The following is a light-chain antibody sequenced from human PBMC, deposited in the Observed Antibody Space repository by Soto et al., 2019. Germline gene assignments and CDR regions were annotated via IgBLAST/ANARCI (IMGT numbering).Light chain of an antibody. CDR2: AAS. J-gene: IGKJ1*01. V-gene: IGKV1-8*01. CDR1: QGISSY. CDR3: QQYYSYPWT. Sequence: AIRMTQSPSSLSASTGDRVTITCRASQGISSYLSWYQQKPGKAPKLLIYAASTLQSGVPSRFRCSGSGTEFSITISCLQSESIATYCCQQYYSYPWTFGQGTKVEIK.